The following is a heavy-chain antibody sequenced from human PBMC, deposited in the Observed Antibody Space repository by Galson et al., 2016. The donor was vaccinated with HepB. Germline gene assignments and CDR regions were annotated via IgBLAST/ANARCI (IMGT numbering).Heavy chain of an antibody. V-gene: IGHV3-43*01. Sequence: SLRLSCAASGFMFDDYTMNWVRQAPGKGLEWVCLMSWAADSVEGRFTVSRDSSKKMLFLQMNSLRVEDTAVYYCAKDANFWSGYPEDAFDMWGQGTMVTVSS. CDR3: AKDANFWSGYPEDAFDM. D-gene: IGHD3-3*01. CDR2: MSWA. CDR1: GFMFDDYT. J-gene: IGHJ3*02.